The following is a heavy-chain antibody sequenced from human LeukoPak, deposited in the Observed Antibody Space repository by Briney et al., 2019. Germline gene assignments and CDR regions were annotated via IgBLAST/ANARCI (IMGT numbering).Heavy chain of an antibody. Sequence: GGSLRLSCAASGFTFDDYAMHWVRQAPGKGLEWVSGISWNSGSIGYADSVKGRFTISRDNAKNSLYLQMNSLRAEDTALYYCAKDMLEGGAALDYWGQGTLVTVSS. CDR2: ISWNSGSI. J-gene: IGHJ4*02. D-gene: IGHD1-26*01. CDR1: GFTFDDYA. CDR3: AKDMLEGGAALDY. V-gene: IGHV3-9*01.